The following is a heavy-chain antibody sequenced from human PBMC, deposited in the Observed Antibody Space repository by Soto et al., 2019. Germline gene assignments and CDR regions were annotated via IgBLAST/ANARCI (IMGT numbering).Heavy chain of an antibody. V-gene: IGHV4-34*01. Sequence: SETLSLTCAVYGGSFSGYYWTWIRQAPGKGLEWIGEINHSGGTNYNSSLKSRVIISVDTSKNQFSLILYSVTAADTAVYFCARASQYSQFWSGYQNEGPYNMDVWGQGTTVTVSS. CDR3: ARASQYSQFWSGYQNEGPYNMDV. D-gene: IGHD3-3*02. CDR1: GGSFSGYY. J-gene: IGHJ6*02. CDR2: INHSGGT.